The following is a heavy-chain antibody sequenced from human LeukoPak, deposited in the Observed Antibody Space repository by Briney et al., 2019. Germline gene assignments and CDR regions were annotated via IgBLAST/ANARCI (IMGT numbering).Heavy chain of an antibody. D-gene: IGHD3-22*01. CDR3: AGGPYYYDSSAPYYFDY. V-gene: IGHV4-31*03. CDR2: IYYSGST. CDR1: GGSISSGGYS. J-gene: IGHJ4*02. Sequence: SETLSLTCTVSGGSISSGGYSWSWIRQHPGKGLEWIGYIYYSGSTYYNPSLKSRVTISVDTSKNQLSLKLSSVTAADTAVYYCAGGPYYYDSSAPYYFDYWGQGTLVTVSS.